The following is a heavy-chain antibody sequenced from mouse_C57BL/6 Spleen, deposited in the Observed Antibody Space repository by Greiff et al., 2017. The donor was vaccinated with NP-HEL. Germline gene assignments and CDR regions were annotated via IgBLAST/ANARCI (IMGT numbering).Heavy chain of an antibody. V-gene: IGHV1-80*01. CDR1: GYAFSSYW. CDR2: IYPGEGDT. J-gene: IGHJ4*01. Sequence: QVQLQQSGAELVKPGASVKISCKASGYAFSSYWMNWVKQRPGKGLEWIGQIYPGEGDTNYNGKFKGKATLTADKSSSTSSMQLSSLTSEDSAVYFCVRPVGNPYAVDYVGQGTSVTVSS. CDR3: VRPVGNPYAVDY. D-gene: IGHD2-1*01.